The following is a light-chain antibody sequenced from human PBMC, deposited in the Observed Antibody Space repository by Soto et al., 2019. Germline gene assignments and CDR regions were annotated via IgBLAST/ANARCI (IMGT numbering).Light chain of an antibody. V-gene: IGKV3-15*01. CDR2: DAS. CDR3: HQYDAWPLT. CDR1: QSVSSN. J-gene: IGKJ3*01. Sequence: EIVMTQSPATVSVSPGERVTLSCRASQSVSSNLAWYQQKPGQAPRLLIYDASTRATGVPATFSGSGSGTEFTLTISSLQSEDFAVYSCHQYDAWPLTFGPGTKVDI.